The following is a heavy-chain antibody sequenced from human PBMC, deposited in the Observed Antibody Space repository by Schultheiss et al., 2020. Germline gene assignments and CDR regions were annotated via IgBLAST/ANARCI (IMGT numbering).Heavy chain of an antibody. D-gene: IGHD4-11*01. J-gene: IGHJ4*02. CDR3: AREGREVTTFDY. CDR1: GGSISSYS. CDR2: IYTSGST. V-gene: IGHV4-4*07. Sequence: SETLSLTCTVSGGSISSYSWSWIRQPAGKGLEWIGRIYTSGSTNYNPSLKSRVTISVDTSKNQFSLKLSSVTAADTAVYYCAREGREVTTFDYWGQGTLVNVSS.